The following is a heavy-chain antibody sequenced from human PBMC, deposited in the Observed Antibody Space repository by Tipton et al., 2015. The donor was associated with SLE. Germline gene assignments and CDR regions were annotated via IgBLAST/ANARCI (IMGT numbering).Heavy chain of an antibody. CDR2: INTYSGNT. CDR3: ALTISSSSDFQH. D-gene: IGHD6-6*01. CDR1: GYTFTSYG. Sequence: QLVQSGAEVKKPGASVKVSCKASGYTFTSYGISWVRQAPGQGLEWMGWINTYSGNTNYSQKVQGRVTMTTDTSTSTAYMELRSLRSDDTAGYYCALTISSSSDFQHWGQGTLVTVSS. V-gene: IGHV1-18*01. J-gene: IGHJ1*01.